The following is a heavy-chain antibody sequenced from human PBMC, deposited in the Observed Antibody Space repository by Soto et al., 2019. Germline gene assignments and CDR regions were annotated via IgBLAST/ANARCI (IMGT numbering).Heavy chain of an antibody. CDR3: ATAEVDY. CDR1: GFAFGNSW. Sequence: PGGSLRLSCAASGFAFGNSWMHWVRQPPGKGPEWVSRMTSDGRTTQYADSVKGRFTVSRDNAKNTLYLQMNSLRAEDTAVYYCATAEVDYWGPGTLVPVSS. CDR2: MTSDGRTT. V-gene: IGHV3-74*01. J-gene: IGHJ4*02.